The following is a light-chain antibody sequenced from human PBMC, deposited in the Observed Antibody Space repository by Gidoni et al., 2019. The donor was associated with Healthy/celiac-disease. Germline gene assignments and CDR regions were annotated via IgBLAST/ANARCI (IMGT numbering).Light chain of an antibody. CDR3: SSYTSSSTLV. Sequence: SALTQPPSVSGSPGQSLTIPCTGTSSDVGGYNYVAWYHQHPGKAPKLMIYDVSNRPSGVSNRFSGSKSGNTASLTISGLQAENEADDYCSSYTSSSTLVFGGGTKLTVL. CDR1: SSDVGGYNY. J-gene: IGLJ2*01. CDR2: DVS. V-gene: IGLV2-14*03.